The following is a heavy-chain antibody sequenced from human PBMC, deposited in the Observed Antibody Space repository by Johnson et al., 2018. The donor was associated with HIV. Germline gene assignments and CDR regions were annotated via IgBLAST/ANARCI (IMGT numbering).Heavy chain of an antibody. CDR2: IWYDGSNK. D-gene: IGHD2-15*01. Sequence: QVQLVESGGGVVQPGGSLRLSCAASGFTFSSYGMHWVRQATGKGLEWVAVIWYDGSNKYYADSVKGRFTISRDNSKNTLYLQMSRLRAEDTAVYYCASSAPGLLPNDAFDIWGQGTLVAVSS. J-gene: IGHJ3*02. CDR3: ASSAPGLLPNDAFDI. V-gene: IGHV3-30*02. CDR1: GFTFSSYG.